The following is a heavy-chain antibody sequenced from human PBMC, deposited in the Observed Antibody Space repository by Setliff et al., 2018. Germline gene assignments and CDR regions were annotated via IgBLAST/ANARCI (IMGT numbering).Heavy chain of an antibody. V-gene: IGHV5-51*01. CDR2: IYPGDSDT. Sequence: GESLKISCKGSGYSFTTYWIGWVRQMPGKGLELMGIIYPGDSDTRYSPAFQGQVTISVDKSINTAYLQWGSLKASDTAMYYCAASGTYFPFDYWGQGTLVTVSS. D-gene: IGHD1-26*01. J-gene: IGHJ4*02. CDR1: GYSFTTYW. CDR3: AASGTYFPFDY.